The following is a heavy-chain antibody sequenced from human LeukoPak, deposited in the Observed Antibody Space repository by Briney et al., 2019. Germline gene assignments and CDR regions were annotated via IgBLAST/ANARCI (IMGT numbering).Heavy chain of an antibody. J-gene: IGHJ6*03. CDR3: ARDRWVGDSSGYYYYYYYMDV. CDR2: MNPNSGDT. D-gene: IGHD3-22*01. Sequence: ASVKVSCKASGYTFTAYGINWVRQAPGQGLEWMGWMNPNSGDTNYAQKLQGRVTMATDTSTSTAYMELRSLRSDDTAVYYCARDRWVGDSSGYYYYYYYMDVWGKGTTVTVSS. CDR1: GYTFTAYG. V-gene: IGHV1-18*01.